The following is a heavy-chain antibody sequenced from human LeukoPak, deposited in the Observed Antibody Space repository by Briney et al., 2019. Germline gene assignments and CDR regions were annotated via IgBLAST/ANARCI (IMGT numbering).Heavy chain of an antibody. V-gene: IGHV1-46*01. J-gene: IGHJ4*02. CDR1: GYTFTSYY. Sequence: ASVKVSCKASGYTFTSYYMHWVRQAPRQGLEWMGIINPSGGSTSYAQKFQGRVTMTRDTSTSTVYMELSSLRSEDTAVYYCARARRIAAAGTEFDYWGQGTLVTVSS. CDR3: ARARRIAAAGTEFDY. CDR2: INPSGGST. D-gene: IGHD6-13*01.